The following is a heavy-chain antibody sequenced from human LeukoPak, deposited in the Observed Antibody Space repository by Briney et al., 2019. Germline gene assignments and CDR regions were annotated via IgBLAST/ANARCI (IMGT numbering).Heavy chain of an antibody. CDR3: ARWGDGKKFDY. CDR2: IWYDGSNK. J-gene: IGHJ4*02. D-gene: IGHD4-23*01. CDR1: GFTSRSHG. Sequence: GGSLRLSCAASGFTSRSHGMHWVRQAPGKGLEWVAVIWYDGSNKYYADSVKGRFTISRDNSKNTLYLEMNSLRAEDTAVYFCARWGDGKKFDYWGQGTLVTVSS. V-gene: IGHV3-33*01.